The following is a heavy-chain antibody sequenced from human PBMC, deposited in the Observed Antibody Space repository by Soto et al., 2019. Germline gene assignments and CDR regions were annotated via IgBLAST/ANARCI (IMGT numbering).Heavy chain of an antibody. Sequence: GGSLRLSCAASGFTFSSYAMHWVRQAPGKGLEWVAVISYDGSNKYYADSVKGRFTISRDNSKNTLYLQMNSLRAEDTAVYYCARVSIVVVVAANTRPRDAFDIWGQGTMVTVS. CDR2: ISYDGSNK. D-gene: IGHD2-15*01. V-gene: IGHV3-30-3*01. CDR1: GFTFSSYA. J-gene: IGHJ3*02. CDR3: ARVSIVVVVAANTRPRDAFDI.